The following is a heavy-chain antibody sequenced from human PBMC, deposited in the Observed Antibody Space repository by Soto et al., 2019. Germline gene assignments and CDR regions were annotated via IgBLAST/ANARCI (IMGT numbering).Heavy chain of an antibody. Sequence: QVQLVQSGAEVKKPGASVKVSCKASGYTFTNYDINWVRQAPGQGLEWMGWISAYNGNTNYAQRLQGRVTMTTDTSTSKAYMELRSLRSDDTAVYYCARDYGVGGYYDLLTGYYRATYIWGQGTLVTVSS. J-gene: IGHJ4*02. CDR2: ISAYNGNT. CDR1: GYTFTNYD. CDR3: ARDYGVGGYYDLLTGYYRATYI. D-gene: IGHD3-9*01. V-gene: IGHV1-18*04.